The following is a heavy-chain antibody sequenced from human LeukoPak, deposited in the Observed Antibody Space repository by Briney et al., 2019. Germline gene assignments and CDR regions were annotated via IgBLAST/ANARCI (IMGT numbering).Heavy chain of an antibody. CDR3: TRGNMSPGSFHGMDV. CDR1: GGSFGTHS. J-gene: IGHJ6*04. Sequence: PSETLSLTCAIYGGSFGTHSWTWIRQPPGKGLEWVGEIHQSGSTNYNPSLRSRVIISVDTSKNQFSVRLRSVTAASTAMYFCTRGNMSPGSFHGMDVWGEGTMVTISS. CDR2: IHQSGST. D-gene: IGHD2-21*01. V-gene: IGHV4-34*01.